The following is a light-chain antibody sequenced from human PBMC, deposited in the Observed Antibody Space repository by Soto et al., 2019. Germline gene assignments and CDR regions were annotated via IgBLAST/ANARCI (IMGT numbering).Light chain of an antibody. V-gene: IGLV2-8*01. CDR1: SSDVGGYDY. J-gene: IGLJ1*01. CDR3: SSFAGFNNFYV. Sequence: QSALTQPPSASGSPGQTVTISCTGTSSDVGGYDYVSWYQQHPGEAPKLIIYEVTKRPSGVPDRFSGSKSGNTASLTVSGLQAEDEADYHCSSFAGFNNFYVFGTGTKLTVL. CDR2: EVT.